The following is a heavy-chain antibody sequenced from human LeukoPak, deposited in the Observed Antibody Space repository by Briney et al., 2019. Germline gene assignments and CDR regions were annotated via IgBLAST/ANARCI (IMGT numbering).Heavy chain of an antibody. Sequence: APVKVSCKASGYTFNRYGITWVRQAPGQGLEGMGWISPYNGNTNYAQKLQGRVTMTTDTSTSTAYMELRSLSSDDTAVYYCPKDFRSRNIVGATPDAIDIWGQGTMVTVSS. CDR2: ISPYNGNT. CDR1: GYTFNRYG. J-gene: IGHJ3*02. D-gene: IGHD1-26*01. CDR3: PKDFRSRNIVGATPDAIDI. V-gene: IGHV1-18*01.